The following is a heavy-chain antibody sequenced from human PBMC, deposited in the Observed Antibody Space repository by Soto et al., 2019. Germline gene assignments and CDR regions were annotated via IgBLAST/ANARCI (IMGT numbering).Heavy chain of an antibody. CDR1: GGTFSSYA. D-gene: IGHD5-18*01. CDR2: IIPIFGTA. CDR3: ARGYSYGYEYYGMDV. J-gene: IGHJ6*02. Sequence: SVKVSCKASGGTFSSYAISWVRQAPGQGLEWMGGIIPIFGTANYAQKFQGRVTITADESTSTAYMELSSLRSADTAVYYCARGYSYGYEYYGMDVWGQGTTVTVSS. V-gene: IGHV1-69*13.